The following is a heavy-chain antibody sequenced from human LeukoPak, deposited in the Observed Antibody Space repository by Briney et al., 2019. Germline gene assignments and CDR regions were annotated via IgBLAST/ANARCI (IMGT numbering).Heavy chain of an antibody. CDR2: IHHDGIT. Sequence: SETLSLTCRISGSSISSGYFWGWLRQPPGKGLEWIGNIHHDGITYYNPSLKSRVTISLDPSKNQFSLKLTSVAAADTALYHCARVHYYDASDYSTSNWFDPWGQGTLVTVSS. CDR1: GSSISSGYF. CDR3: ARVHYYDASDYSTSNWFDP. J-gene: IGHJ5*02. D-gene: IGHD3-22*01. V-gene: IGHV4-38-2*02.